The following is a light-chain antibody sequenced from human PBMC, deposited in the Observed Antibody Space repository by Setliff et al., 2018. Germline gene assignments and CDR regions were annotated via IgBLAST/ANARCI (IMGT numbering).Light chain of an antibody. J-gene: IGKJ1*01. CDR2: KAS. Sequence: DIQMTQSPSTLSASVGDRVTITCRASQSISSWLAWYQQKPGKAPKLLIYKASSLESGVPSRFSGSGSGTEFTLTISSPQPDDFATYYCQHHRTFGQGTKVDIK. V-gene: IGKV1-5*03. CDR3: QHHRT. CDR1: QSISSW.